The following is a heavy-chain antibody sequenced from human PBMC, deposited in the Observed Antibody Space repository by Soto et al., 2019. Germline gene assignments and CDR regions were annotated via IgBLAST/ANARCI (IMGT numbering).Heavy chain of an antibody. V-gene: IGHV3-30*03. J-gene: IGHJ6*02. D-gene: IGHD2-2*01. CDR1: GFTFSTYG. CDR2: ISYDGSNK. CDR3: ARVVPAAMYYYGMDV. Sequence: PRGSLRLSCAASGFTFSTYGMHWVRQAPGKGLEWVAFISYDGSNKYYADSVKGRFTISRDNSKNTLYLQMSSLRAEDTAVYYCARVVPAAMYYYGMDVWGQGTTVNVSS.